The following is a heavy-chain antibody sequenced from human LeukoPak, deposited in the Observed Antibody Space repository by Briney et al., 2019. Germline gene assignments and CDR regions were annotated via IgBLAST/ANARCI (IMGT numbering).Heavy chain of an antibody. J-gene: IGHJ4*02. D-gene: IGHD3-10*01. CDR3: TKFRSGSYVDYFDY. CDR2: ISGSGGST. V-gene: IGHV3-23*01. CDR1: GFTFSSYA. Sequence: GSLRLSCAASGFTFSSYAMSWVRQAPGKGLEWVSAISGSGGSTYYADSVKGRFSISRDNSKNTLYLQMNSLRAEDTALYYCTKFRSGSYVDYFDYWGQGTLVTVSS.